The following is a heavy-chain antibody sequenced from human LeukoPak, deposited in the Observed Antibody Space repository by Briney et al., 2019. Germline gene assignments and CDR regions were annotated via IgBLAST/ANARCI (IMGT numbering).Heavy chain of an antibody. CDR1: GFTFSNYG. D-gene: IGHD6-19*01. J-gene: IGHJ4*02. CDR2: ISYDGSNK. CDR3: AKDRVEGKQWLAQFDS. V-gene: IGHV3-30*18. Sequence: GGSLRLSCAASGFTFSNYGIHWVRLAPGKGLEWVAVISYDGSNKYYGDSVKGRFTISRDNSKSTLYLQTNTLRVEDAAVYYCAKDRVEGKQWLAQFDSWSQGTLVTVSS.